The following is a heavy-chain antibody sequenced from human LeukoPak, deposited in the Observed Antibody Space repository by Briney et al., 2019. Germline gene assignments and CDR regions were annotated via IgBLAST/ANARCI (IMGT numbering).Heavy chain of an antibody. CDR3: ARDSSSSSPHHNYFDY. J-gene: IGHJ4*02. CDR1: GGTFISYA. D-gene: IGHD6-6*01. V-gene: IGHV1-69*13. CDR2: IIPIFGTA. Sequence: GASVKVSCKASGGTFISYAISWVRQAPGQGLEWMGGIIPIFGTANYAQKFQGRVTITADESTSTAYMELSSLRSEDTAVYYCARDSSSSSPHHNYFDYWGQGTLVTVSS.